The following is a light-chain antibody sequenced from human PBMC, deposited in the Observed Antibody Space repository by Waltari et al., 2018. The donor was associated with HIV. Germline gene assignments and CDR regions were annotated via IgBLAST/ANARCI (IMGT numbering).Light chain of an antibody. CDR2: DDN. CDR1: NIGSKS. Sequence: SYVLTQPPSVSVAPGQTARITCGGNNIGSKSVHWYQQKPGQAPVLVVYDDNDRPSGIPERFFGSTSGNPPTLTITRVEAGDEAAYYCQVWDSGSDHPDVGFGGGTKLTVL. V-gene: IGLV3-21*02. CDR3: QVWDSGSDHPDVG. J-gene: IGLJ2*01.